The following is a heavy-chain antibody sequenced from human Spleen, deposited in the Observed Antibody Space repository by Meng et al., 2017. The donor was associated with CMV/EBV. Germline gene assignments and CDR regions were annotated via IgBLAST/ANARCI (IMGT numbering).Heavy chain of an antibody. V-gene: IGHV5-51*01. D-gene: IGHD2-15*01. J-gene: IGHJ4*02. CDR1: AYSFTSYW. CDR2: IYPGDSDT. CDR3: GRLNVFADFVVILIGSPYFFDY. Sequence: KVSCKGSAYSFTSYWIGWVRQMPGKGLEWMGIIYPGDSDTRYSPSFEGQVTLSVDKSINNAYLQWGRLKASVTAMYYCGRLNVFADFVVILIGSPYFFDYWGQGVLVTVSS.